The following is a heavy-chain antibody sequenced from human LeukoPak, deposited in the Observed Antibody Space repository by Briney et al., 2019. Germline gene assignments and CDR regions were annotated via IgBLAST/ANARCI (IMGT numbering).Heavy chain of an antibody. CDR3: ARRRPRSTSCDYDY. D-gene: IGHD2-2*01. CDR1: GGSFSGYY. V-gene: IGHV4-34*01. CDR2: INHNGST. J-gene: IGHJ4*02. Sequence: PSETLSLTCAVYGGSFSGYYWSWIRQPPGKGLEWIGEINHNGSTNYNPSLKSRVTISVDTSKNQFSLKLSSVTAADTAVYYCARRRPRSTSCDYDYWGQGTLVTVSS.